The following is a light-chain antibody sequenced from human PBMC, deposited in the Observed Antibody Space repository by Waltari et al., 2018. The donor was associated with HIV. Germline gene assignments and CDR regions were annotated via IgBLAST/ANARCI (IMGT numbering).Light chain of an antibody. V-gene: IGKV3-20*01. CDR3: LQYAKSPRT. CDR1: QTVSGSY. Sequence: IVLTQSPGTLSLSPGDRATLSCRASQTVSGSYLAWYQQKPGQAPRLLIYGASSRATGIPDRFSGSGSGTDFTLTISRLEPEDFAVYYCLQYAKSPRTFGQGTKVEIK. J-gene: IGKJ1*01. CDR2: GAS.